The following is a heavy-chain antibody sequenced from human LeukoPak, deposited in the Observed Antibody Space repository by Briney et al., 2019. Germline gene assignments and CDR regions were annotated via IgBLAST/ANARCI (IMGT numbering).Heavy chain of an antibody. Sequence: GGSLRLSCAASGFTFSSYSMNWVRQAPGKGLEWVSSISGRSDSIYYADSGKGRFTISRDNAKNSLYLQMNSLRAEDTAVYYCARDYYSSGSRLPLGYWGQGTLVTVSS. V-gene: IGHV3-21*01. CDR3: ARDYYSSGSRLPLGY. CDR2: ISGRSDSI. D-gene: IGHD6-19*01. J-gene: IGHJ4*02. CDR1: GFTFSSYS.